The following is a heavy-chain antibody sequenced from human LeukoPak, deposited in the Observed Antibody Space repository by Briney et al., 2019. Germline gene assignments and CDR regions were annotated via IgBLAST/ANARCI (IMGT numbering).Heavy chain of an antibody. V-gene: IGHV3-48*01. J-gene: IGHJ4*02. CDR1: GFTFSSYS. Sequence: GGSLRLSCAASGFTFSSYSMNWVRQAPGKGLEWVSCISSGGSTIYYADSVKGRFTISRDNDKNSLYLQMNSLRAEDTAVYYCARGFKHQFDYWGQGTLVTVSS. CDR2: ISSGGSTI. CDR3: ARGFKHQFDY. D-gene: IGHD3-3*01.